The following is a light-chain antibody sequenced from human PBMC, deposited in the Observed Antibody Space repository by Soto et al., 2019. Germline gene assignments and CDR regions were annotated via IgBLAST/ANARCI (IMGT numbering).Light chain of an antibody. CDR2: EVS. J-gene: IGLJ1*01. Sequence: QSALTQPPSASGSPGQSVAISCTGTSSDVGGYNYVSWYQQHPGKAPKLMIYEVSNRPSGVSRRFSGSKSGNTASLTISGLQAEDEAHYYCSSYTSDNRDYVFGTGTKVTVL. V-gene: IGLV2-14*01. CDR3: SSYTSDNRDYV. CDR1: SSDVGGYNY.